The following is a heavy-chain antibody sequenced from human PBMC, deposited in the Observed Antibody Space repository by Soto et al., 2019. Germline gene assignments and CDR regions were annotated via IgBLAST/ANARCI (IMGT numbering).Heavy chain of an antibody. J-gene: IGHJ6*02. Sequence: TLSLTCAAYGGSFTGYYWTWIRQTPGKGLEWIGEINYRGSTYYNPSLESRITMAVDTSKNQFSLKLSSVTAADTAVYFCVRGQPHRITIFEVVIRSYDYGMDVWGQGTTVTVSS. D-gene: IGHD3-3*01. CDR1: GGSFTGYY. CDR2: INYRGST. CDR3: VRGQPHRITIFEVVIRSYDYGMDV. V-gene: IGHV4-34*01.